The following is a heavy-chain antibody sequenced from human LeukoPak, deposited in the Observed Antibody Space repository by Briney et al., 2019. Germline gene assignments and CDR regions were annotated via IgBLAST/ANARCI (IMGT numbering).Heavy chain of an antibody. CDR3: ARAVWGYCSGGSCYYFDY. D-gene: IGHD2-15*01. J-gene: IGHJ4*02. Sequence: GGSLRLSCAASGFTFSSYAMSWVRQAPGKGLEWVSAISGSGGSTYYADSVKGRFTISRDNAKNSLYLQMNSLRAEDTAVYYCARAVWGYCSGGSCYYFDYWGQGTLVTVSS. CDR1: GFTFSSYA. CDR2: ISGSGGST. V-gene: IGHV3-23*01.